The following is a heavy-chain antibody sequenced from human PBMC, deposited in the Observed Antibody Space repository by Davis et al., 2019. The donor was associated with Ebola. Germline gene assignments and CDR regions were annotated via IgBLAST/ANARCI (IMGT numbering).Heavy chain of an antibody. CDR3: ARDSSSWYSFDY. D-gene: IGHD6-13*01. V-gene: IGHV4-34*01. CDR1: GGSFSGYY. Sequence: PGGSLRLSCAVYGGSFSGYYWSWIRQPPGKGLEWIGEINHSGSTNYNPSLKSRVTISVDTSKNQFSLKLSSVTAADTAVYYCARDSSSWYSFDYWGQGTLVTVSS. CDR2: INHSGST. J-gene: IGHJ4*02.